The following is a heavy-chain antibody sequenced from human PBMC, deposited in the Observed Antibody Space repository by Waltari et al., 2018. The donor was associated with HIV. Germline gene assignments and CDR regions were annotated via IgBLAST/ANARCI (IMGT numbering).Heavy chain of an antibody. V-gene: IGHV4-61*02. CDR3: ARRGEEWEL. D-gene: IGHD1-26*01. CDR2: IYTSGST. CDR1: GGSISSGSYY. J-gene: IGHJ4*02. Sequence: QVQLQESGPGLVKPSQTLSLTCTVSGGSISSGSYYWSWIRQPAGKGLEWIGRIYTSGSTNYNPSLKSRVTISVDTSKNQFSLKLSSVTAADTAVYYCARRGEEWELWGQGTLVTVSS.